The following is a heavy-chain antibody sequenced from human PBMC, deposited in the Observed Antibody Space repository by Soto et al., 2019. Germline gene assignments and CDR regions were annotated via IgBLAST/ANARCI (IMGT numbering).Heavy chain of an antibody. D-gene: IGHD6-13*01. CDR2: IIPIFGTA. V-gene: IGHV1-69*01. Sequence: QVQLVQSGAEVQKPGSSVKVSCKASGGTFSSYAISWVRQAPGQGLEWMGGIIPIFGTANYAQKFQGRVTITADESTSTAYMELSSLRSEDTAVYYCARDVAEIAAAGTGYFDYWGQGTLVTVSS. J-gene: IGHJ4*02. CDR3: ARDVAEIAAAGTGYFDY. CDR1: GGTFSSYA.